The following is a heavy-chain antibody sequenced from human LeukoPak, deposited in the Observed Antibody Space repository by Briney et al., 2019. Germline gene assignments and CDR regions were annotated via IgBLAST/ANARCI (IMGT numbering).Heavy chain of an antibody. CDR2: ISSSGSTI. CDR1: GFTFTAYA. Sequence: PGGSLRLSCAASGFTFTAYAMSWVRQAPGKGLEWVSYISSSGSTIYYADSVKGRFTISRDNAKNSLYLQMNSLRAEDTAVYYCARDARLGEVKYYMDVWGKGTTVTVSS. V-gene: IGHV3-48*03. D-gene: IGHD3-16*01. CDR3: ARDARLGEVKYYMDV. J-gene: IGHJ6*03.